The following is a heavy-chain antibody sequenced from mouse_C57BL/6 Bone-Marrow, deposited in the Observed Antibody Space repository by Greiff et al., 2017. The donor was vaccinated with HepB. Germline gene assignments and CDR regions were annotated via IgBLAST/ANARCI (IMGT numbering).Heavy chain of an antibody. Sequence: EVQRVESGGGLVQPKGSLKLSCAASGFSFNTYAMNWVRQAPGKGLEWVARIRSKSNNYATYYADSVKDRFTISRDDSESMLYLQMNNLKTEDTAMYYCVRHKSTMVYDYWGQGTSVTVSS. CDR1: GFSFNTYA. CDR3: VRHKSTMVYDY. V-gene: IGHV10-1*01. CDR2: IRSKSNNYAT. D-gene: IGHD2-1*01. J-gene: IGHJ4*01.